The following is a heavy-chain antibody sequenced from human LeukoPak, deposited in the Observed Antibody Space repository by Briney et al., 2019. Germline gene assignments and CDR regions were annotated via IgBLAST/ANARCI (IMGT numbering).Heavy chain of an antibody. D-gene: IGHD1-26*01. CDR2: IYYNGST. CDR3: ARHGTLGSTTYPLDY. CDR1: GGSISSYY. Sequence: SETLSLTCTVSGGSISSYYWSWIRQAPGKGLEWIGNIYYNGSTNYNPSLKSRVTVSVDTSKNQFSLKLSSVTAADTAVYYCARHGTLGSTTYPLDYWGQGTLVTVS. J-gene: IGHJ4*02. V-gene: IGHV4-59*08.